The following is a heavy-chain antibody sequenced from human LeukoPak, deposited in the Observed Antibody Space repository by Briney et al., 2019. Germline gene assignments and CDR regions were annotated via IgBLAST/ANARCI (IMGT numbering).Heavy chain of an antibody. D-gene: IGHD2-2*01. J-gene: IGHJ6*03. CDR3: ARRVYCTSASCYHYHYYMDV. CDR1: GYTFISYY. V-gene: IGHV1-46*03. CDR2: IDPSGGST. Sequence: ASVKVSCKASGYTFISYYIHWVRQAPGQGLEWMGIIDPSGGSTTYAQKFQGRVTMTRDTSTNTVYMQLSSLRSEDTAVYYCARRVYCTSASCYHYHYYMDVWGKGPTVTVSS.